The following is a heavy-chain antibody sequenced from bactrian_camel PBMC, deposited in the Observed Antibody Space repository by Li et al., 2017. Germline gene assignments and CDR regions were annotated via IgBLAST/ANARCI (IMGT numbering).Heavy chain of an antibody. V-gene: IGHV3S53*01. D-gene: IGHD6*01. J-gene: IGHJ6*01. CDR2: IGRDGIT. CDR3: AVDAGRRTWSPQPCDYNT. Sequence: HVQLVESGGGSVQAGGSLKLSCAVSAYTFSNYCMGWFRRAPGKEREGVATIGRDGITSYADSVEGRFTISKDNAKNTLYLQMNSLNPEDTAIYYCAVDAGRRTWSPQPCDYNTWGQGTQVTV. CDR1: AYTFSNYC.